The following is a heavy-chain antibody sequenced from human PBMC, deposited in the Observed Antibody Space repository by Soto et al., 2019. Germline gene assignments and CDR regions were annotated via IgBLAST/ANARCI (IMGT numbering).Heavy chain of an antibody. CDR3: ATWYSGSPRY. CDR2: TKNKANNYII. V-gene: IGHV3-72*01. Sequence: EVQLVESGGGLVQPGGSLRLSCAASGFTLSDHYMDWVRQAPGKGLEWVGRTKNKANNYIIEYAASVKGRFTISRDDSKNSLSLQMNNLRTEDTAVYYCATWYSGSPRYWGQGTLVTVSS. D-gene: IGHD1-26*01. CDR1: GFTLSDHY. J-gene: IGHJ4*02.